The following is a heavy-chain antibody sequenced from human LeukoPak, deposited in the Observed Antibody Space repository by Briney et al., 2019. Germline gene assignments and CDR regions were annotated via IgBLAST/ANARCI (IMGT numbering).Heavy chain of an antibody. CDR1: GVSISSGGYY. CDR2: IYYSGST. Sequence: TSETLSLTCTVSGVSISSGGYYWSWIRQHPGKGLEWIGYIYYSGSTYYNPSLKSRVTISVGTSKNQFSLKLSSVTAADTAVYYCARAYYDSSGLDPWGQGTPVTVSS. CDR3: ARAYYDSSGLDP. D-gene: IGHD3-22*01. V-gene: IGHV4-31*03. J-gene: IGHJ5*02.